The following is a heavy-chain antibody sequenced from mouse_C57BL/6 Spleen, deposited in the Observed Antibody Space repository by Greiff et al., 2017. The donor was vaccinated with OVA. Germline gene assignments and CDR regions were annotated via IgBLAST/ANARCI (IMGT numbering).Heavy chain of an antibody. Sequence: QVQLKESGAELVKPGASVKISCKASGYAFSSYWMNWVKQRPGKGLEWIGQIYPGEGDTNYNGKFKGKATLTADKSSSTAYMQLSSLTSEDSAVYFCARGRDTTVVGDYWGQGTTLTVSS. CDR1: GYAFSSYW. J-gene: IGHJ2*01. V-gene: IGHV1-80*01. CDR3: ARGRDTTVVGDY. CDR2: IYPGEGDT. D-gene: IGHD1-1*01.